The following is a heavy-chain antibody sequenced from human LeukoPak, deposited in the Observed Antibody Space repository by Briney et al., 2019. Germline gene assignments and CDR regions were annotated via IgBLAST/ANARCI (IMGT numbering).Heavy chain of an antibody. CDR3: AKDSKDGFGESTGGFNYYYYGMDV. D-gene: IGHD3-10*01. CDR2: ISGDGGST. J-gene: IGHJ6*02. V-gene: IGHV3-43*02. Sequence: GGSLRLSCAASGFTFDDYAMHWVRQAPGKGLEWVSLISGDGGSTYYADSVKGRFTISRDNSKNSLYLQINSLRTEDTALYYCAKDSKDGFGESTGGFNYYYYGMDVWGQGTTVTVSS. CDR1: GFTFDDYA.